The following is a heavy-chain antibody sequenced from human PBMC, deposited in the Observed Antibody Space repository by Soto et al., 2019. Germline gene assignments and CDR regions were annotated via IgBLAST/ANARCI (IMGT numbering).Heavy chain of an antibody. CDR3: ARAAHVVVTDIEIGAFDI. V-gene: IGHV5-51*01. Sequence: PGESLKISCKGSGYSFTSYLICWVRQMPVKGLEWMGIIYPGDSDTRYSPSFQGQVTISADKSISTAYLQWSSLKASDTAMYYCARAAHVVVTDIEIGAFDIGGPGTMVNV. CDR1: GYSFTSYL. CDR2: IYPGDSDT. J-gene: IGHJ3*02. D-gene: IGHD2-21*02.